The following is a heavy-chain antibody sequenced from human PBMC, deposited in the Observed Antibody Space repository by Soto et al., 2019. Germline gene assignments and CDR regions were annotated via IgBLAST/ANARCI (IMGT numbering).Heavy chain of an antibody. V-gene: IGHV3-53*04. CDR2: IYSGGSI. J-gene: IGHJ6*02. D-gene: IGHD3-10*01. CDR1: GFTVSSNY. CDR3: ARSGHYYGSGSSGMDV. Sequence: EVQLVESGGGLVQPGGSLRLSCAASGFTVSSNYMSWVRQAPGKGLEWVSVIYSGGSIYYADSVKGRFTISRHNSKNTLYLQMNSLRAEDTAVYYCARSGHYYGSGSSGMDVWGQGTTVTVSS.